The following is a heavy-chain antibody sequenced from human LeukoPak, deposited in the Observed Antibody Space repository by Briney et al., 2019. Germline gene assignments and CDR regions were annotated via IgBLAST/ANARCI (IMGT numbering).Heavy chain of an antibody. D-gene: IGHD1-26*01. V-gene: IGHV4-39*01. J-gene: IGHJ5*02. Sequence: SSETLSLTCTVSGGSISSYYWSWIRQPPGKGLEWIGSIYYSGITYYNPSLKSRVTISVDTSKNQFSLKLSSVTAADTAVYYCARSGSYSFWFDPWGQGTLVTVSS. CDR3: ARSGSYSFWFDP. CDR2: IYYSGIT. CDR1: GGSISSYY.